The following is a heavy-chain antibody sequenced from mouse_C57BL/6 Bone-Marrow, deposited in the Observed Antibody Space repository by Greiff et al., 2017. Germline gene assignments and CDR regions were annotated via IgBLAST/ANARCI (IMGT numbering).Heavy chain of an antibody. D-gene: IGHD1-1*01. CDR3: ARRDYGSSYGYFDV. CDR1: GYTFTSYW. V-gene: IGHV1-52*01. CDR2: IDPSDSET. J-gene: IGHJ1*03. Sequence: QVQLQQPGAELVRPGSSVKLSCKASGYTFTSYWMHWVKQRPIQGLEWIGNIDPSDSETHYNQKFKDKATLTVDKSSSTAYMQLSILTSEDSAGYYGARRDYGSSYGYFDVWGTGTTVTVSS.